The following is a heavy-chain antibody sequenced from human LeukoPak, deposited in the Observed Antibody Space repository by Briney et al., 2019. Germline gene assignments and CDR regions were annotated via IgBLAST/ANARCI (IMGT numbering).Heavy chain of an antibody. D-gene: IGHD6-19*01. CDR2: INPNSGGT. CDR1: GYTFTGYY. CDR3: ARDRDSNGWTVAFDI. V-gene: IGHV1-2*02. J-gene: IGHJ3*02. Sequence: ASVKVSCKASGYTFTGYYMHWVRQAPGQGLEWMGWINPNSGGTNYAQKFQGRVTMTRDTSISTAYMELSRLRSDDTAVYYCARDRDSNGWTVAFDIWGQGTMVTVSS.